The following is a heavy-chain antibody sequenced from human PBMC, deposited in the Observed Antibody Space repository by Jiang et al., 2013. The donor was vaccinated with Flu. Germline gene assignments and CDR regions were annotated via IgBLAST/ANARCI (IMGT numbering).Heavy chain of an antibody. CDR2: INHNGNT. V-gene: IGHV4-34*01. D-gene: IGHD5-18*01. CDR3: ASENVDTTMVEGFD. Sequence: LLKPSETLSLTCAVYGGSFSGYYWSWIRQPPGKGLEWIGEINHNGNTNYNPSLKSRVTISVDTSKNQFSLKLSSVTAADTAVYYCASENVDTTMVEGFDWGQGTLVTVSS. CDR1: GGSFSGYY. J-gene: IGHJ4*02.